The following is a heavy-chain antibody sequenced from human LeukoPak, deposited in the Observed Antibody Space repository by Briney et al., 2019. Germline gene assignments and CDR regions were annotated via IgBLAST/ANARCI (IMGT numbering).Heavy chain of an antibody. CDR1: GYTFTSYG. J-gene: IGHJ4*02. CDR2: IIPIFGTA. Sequence: SVKVSCKASGYTFTSYGISWVRQAPGQGLEWMGGIIPIFGTANYAQKFQGRVTITADESTSTAYMELSSLRSEDTAVYYCARLSYSGYPEFDYWGQGTLVTVSS. CDR3: ARLSYSGYPEFDY. D-gene: IGHD5-12*01. V-gene: IGHV1-69*13.